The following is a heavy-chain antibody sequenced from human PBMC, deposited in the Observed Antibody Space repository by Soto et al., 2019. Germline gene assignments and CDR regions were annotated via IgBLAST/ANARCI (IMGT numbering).Heavy chain of an antibody. CDR3: ARVFGFGGMDV. Sequence: QVQLQESGPGLVKPSQTLSLTCTVSGGSISSGGYYWSWIRQHPGKGLEWIGYIYYSGSTYYNPSLKRRVTTSVDTSKNQFSLKLSSVTAADTDVYYCARVFGFGGMDVWGQGTTVTVSS. V-gene: IGHV4-31*03. J-gene: IGHJ6*02. CDR1: GGSISSGGYY. CDR2: IYYSGST. D-gene: IGHD3-10*01.